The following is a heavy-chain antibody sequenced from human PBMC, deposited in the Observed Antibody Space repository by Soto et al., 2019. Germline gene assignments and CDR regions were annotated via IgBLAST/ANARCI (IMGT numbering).Heavy chain of an antibody. Sequence: GGPLRLSYAPSGFTFSDYYITWIRQAPGKGLEWVSYISSSATGIYYADSVKGRFTISRDNAKNSLYLQMSSLRAEDTAVYYCARAYSDAFDIWGQGTMVTVSS. J-gene: IGHJ3*02. CDR2: ISSSATGI. CDR1: GFTFSDYY. D-gene: IGHD2-15*01. V-gene: IGHV3-11*01. CDR3: ARAYSDAFDI.